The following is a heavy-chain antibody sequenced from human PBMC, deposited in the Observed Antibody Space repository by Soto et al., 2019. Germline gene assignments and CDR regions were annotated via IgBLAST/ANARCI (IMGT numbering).Heavy chain of an antibody. CDR2: IIPILGIA. V-gene: IGHV1-69*02. Sequence: QVQLVQSGAEVKKPGSSVKVSCKASGGTFSSYTISWVRQAPGQGLEWMGRIIPILGIANYAQKFQGRVTITADKSTSTVYMELSSLRSEDTVVYYCARVRVDYYDSSWGQGTLVTVSS. D-gene: IGHD3-22*01. CDR3: ARVRVDYYDSS. CDR1: GGTFSSYT. J-gene: IGHJ4*02.